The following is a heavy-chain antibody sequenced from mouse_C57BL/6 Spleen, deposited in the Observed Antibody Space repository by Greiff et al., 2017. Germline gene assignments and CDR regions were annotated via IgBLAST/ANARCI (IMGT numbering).Heavy chain of an antibody. Sequence: VPLQQSGAELARPGASVKLSCKASGYTFTSSGISWVKQRTGQGLEWIGEIYPRSGNTYYNEKFKGKATLTADKSSSTAYMGLRSLTSEDSAVYFFARRTVVAPYAMDYWGQGTSVTVSS. V-gene: IGHV1-81*01. CDR3: ARRTVVAPYAMDY. CDR2: IYPRSGNT. D-gene: IGHD1-1*01. J-gene: IGHJ4*01. CDR1: GYTFTSSG.